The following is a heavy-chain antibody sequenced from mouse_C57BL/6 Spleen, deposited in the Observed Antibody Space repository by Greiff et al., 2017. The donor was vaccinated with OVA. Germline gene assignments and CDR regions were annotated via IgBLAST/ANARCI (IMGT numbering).Heavy chain of an antibody. V-gene: IGHV1-64*01. CDR2: IHPNSGST. Sequence: QVQLQQPGAELVKPGASVKLSCKASGYTFTSYWLHWVKQRPGQGLEWIGMIHPNSGSTNYNEKFKSKATLTVDKSSSTAYMQLSSLTSEDSAVYYCASPFYYDDAHYAMDYWGQGTSVTVSS. D-gene: IGHD2-4*01. J-gene: IGHJ4*01. CDR1: GYTFTSYW. CDR3: ASPFYYDDAHYAMDY.